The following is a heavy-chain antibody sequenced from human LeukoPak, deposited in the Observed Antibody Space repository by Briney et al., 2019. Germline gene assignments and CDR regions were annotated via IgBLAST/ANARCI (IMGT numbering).Heavy chain of an antibody. CDR2: IFYNGST. CDR3: ARRPNWGPVFDY. CDR1: VGSISSYY. J-gene: IGHJ4*02. Sequence: PSETLSLTCTVSVGSISSYYWGWIRQPPGKGLEWIGYIFYNGSTNYNPSLKSRVTISIDTSKNQFSLNLSSVTAADTAVYYCARRPNWGPVFDYWGQGTLVTVSS. D-gene: IGHD7-27*01. V-gene: IGHV4-59*01.